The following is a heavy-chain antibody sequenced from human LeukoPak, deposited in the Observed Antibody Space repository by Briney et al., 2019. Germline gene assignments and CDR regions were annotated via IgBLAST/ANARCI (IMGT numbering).Heavy chain of an antibody. CDR3: ATLTGEQWRYFDY. J-gene: IGHJ4*02. D-gene: IGHD7-27*01. V-gene: IGHV3-74*01. CDR2: IYSDGSRT. CDR1: GFTLSSNW. Sequence: GGSLRLSCAGSGFTLSSNWMHWVRQAPGKGLVWVSRIYSDGSRTNYADSVKGRFTISGDNAKNTQYLQMNSLRAEDTAVYYCATLTGEQWRYFDYWGQGTLVTVSS.